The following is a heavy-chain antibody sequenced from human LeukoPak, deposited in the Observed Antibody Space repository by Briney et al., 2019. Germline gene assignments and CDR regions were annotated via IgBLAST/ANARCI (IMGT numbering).Heavy chain of an antibody. CDR1: DYSIRSGYY. V-gene: IGHV4-38-2*02. Sequence: TSETLSLTCTVSDYSIRSGYYWGWIRQPPGKGPEWIGSIHHSGSTHYNPSLKSRVTISVDTSKNQFSLKLNSVTAADTAVYYCAKSNGYGLVDIWGQGTMVTVSS. J-gene: IGHJ3*02. D-gene: IGHD3-10*01. CDR3: AKSNGYGLVDI. CDR2: IHHSGST.